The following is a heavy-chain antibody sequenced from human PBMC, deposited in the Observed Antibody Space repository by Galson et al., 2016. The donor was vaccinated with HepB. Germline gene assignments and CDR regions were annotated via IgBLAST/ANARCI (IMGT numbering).Heavy chain of an antibody. V-gene: IGHV1-69*13. CDR1: GGTFSSYG. CDR2: IIPIFGTG. CDR3: ARAGYYERTYIFDI. J-gene: IGHJ3*02. Sequence: SVKVSRKASGGTFSSYGISWVRQAPGQGLEWMGGIIPIFGTGDYAQKFQGRVTIAADASTSTAYMHLSSLRFEDTAVYYCARAGYYERTYIFDIWGQGTMVTVSS. D-gene: IGHD3-22*01.